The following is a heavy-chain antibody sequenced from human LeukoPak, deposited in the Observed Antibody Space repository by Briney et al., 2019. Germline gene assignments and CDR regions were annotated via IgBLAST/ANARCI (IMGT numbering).Heavy chain of an antibody. Sequence: PSETLSLTCTVSGGSISSGGYYWSWIRQPPGKGLEWIGYIYYSGSTYYNPSLKSRVTISVDTSKNQFSLKLSSVTAADTAVYYCASILLWFGEPNWFDPWGQGTLVTVSS. CDR3: ASILLWFGEPNWFDP. CDR1: GGSISSGGYY. V-gene: IGHV4-30-4*08. CDR2: IYYSGST. J-gene: IGHJ5*02. D-gene: IGHD3-10*01.